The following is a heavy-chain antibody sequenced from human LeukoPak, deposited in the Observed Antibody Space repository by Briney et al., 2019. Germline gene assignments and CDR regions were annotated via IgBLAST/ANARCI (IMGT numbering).Heavy chain of an antibody. CDR1: GGSFSGYY. V-gene: IGHV4-34*01. CDR2: INHSGST. CDR3: ARHDPYGSGRGKDAFDI. D-gene: IGHD3-10*01. Sequence: TSETLSLTCAVYGGSFSGYYWSWIRQPPGKGLEWIGEINHSGSTNYNPSLKSRVTISVDTSKNQFSLKLSSVTAADTAVYYCARHDPYGSGRGKDAFDIWGQGTMVTVSS. J-gene: IGHJ3*02.